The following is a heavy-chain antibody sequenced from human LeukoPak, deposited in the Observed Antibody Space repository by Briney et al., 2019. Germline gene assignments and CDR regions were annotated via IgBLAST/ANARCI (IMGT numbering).Heavy chain of an antibody. CDR3: AGVWNDYGDYVPDY. D-gene: IGHD4-17*01. CDR2: IYYSGST. CDR1: GGSISSGGYY. V-gene: IGHV4-31*03. Sequence: PSETLSLTCTVSGGSISSGGYYWSWIRQHPGKGLEWIGYIYYSGSTYYNPSLKSRVTISVDTSKNQFSLKLSSVTAADTAVYYCAGVWNDYGDYVPDYWGQGTLVTVSS. J-gene: IGHJ4*02.